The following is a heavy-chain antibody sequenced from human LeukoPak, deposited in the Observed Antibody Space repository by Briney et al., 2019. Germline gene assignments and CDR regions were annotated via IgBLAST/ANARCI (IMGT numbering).Heavy chain of an antibody. Sequence: GGSLRLSCAASGFTFSSYSMNWVRQAPGKGLEWVSATGSNGVTYYADSVKGRFTISRDNSKNALYLQMNGLRADDTAVYYCGIRDTSDYYVFWGQGTLVTVSS. CDR1: GFTFSSYS. CDR2: TGSNGVT. V-gene: IGHV3-23*01. CDR3: GIRDTSDYYVF. J-gene: IGHJ4*02. D-gene: IGHD3-22*01.